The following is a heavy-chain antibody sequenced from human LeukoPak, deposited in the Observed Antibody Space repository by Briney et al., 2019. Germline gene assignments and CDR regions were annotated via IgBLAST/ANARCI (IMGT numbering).Heavy chain of an antibody. D-gene: IGHD1-7*01. J-gene: IGHJ3*02. Sequence: PGGSLRLSCAASGFTFSSYWMHWVRQAPGKGLVWVSRINSDGSSTSYADSVKGRFTISRDNAKNTLYLQMNSPRAEDTAVYYCAKLPVPIGAFDIWGQGTMVTVSS. V-gene: IGHV3-74*01. CDR1: GFTFSSYW. CDR3: AKLPVPIGAFDI. CDR2: INSDGSST.